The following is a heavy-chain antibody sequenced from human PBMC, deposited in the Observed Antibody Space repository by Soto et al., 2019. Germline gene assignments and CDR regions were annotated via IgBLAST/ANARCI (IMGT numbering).Heavy chain of an antibody. Sequence: SETLSLTCTVSGGSINDFYWSWIRQPPGKGLEWIGYIYYSGSTDYNPSLKGRVTISVDTSKNQFSLKLRSVTAAATAVYYCSRDQGLGAGYFALWGRGTLVTVSS. V-gene: IGHV4-59*01. CDR1: GGSINDFY. CDR2: IYYSGST. J-gene: IGHJ2*01. D-gene: IGHD7-27*01. CDR3: SRDQGLGAGYFAL.